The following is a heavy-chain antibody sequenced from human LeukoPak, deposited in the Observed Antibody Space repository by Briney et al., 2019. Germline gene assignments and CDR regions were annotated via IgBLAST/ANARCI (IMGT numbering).Heavy chain of an antibody. CDR2: IYYSGST. CDR1: GGSISSYY. J-gene: IGHJ6*02. Sequence: PSETLSLTCTVSGGSISSYYWGWIRQPPGKGLEWIGYIYYSGSTNYNPSLKSRVTISVDTSKNRFSLKLSSVTAADTAVYYCARDGRGGRPYYYGMDVWGQGTTVTVSS. D-gene: IGHD1-26*01. CDR3: ARDGRGGRPYYYGMDV. V-gene: IGHV4-59*01.